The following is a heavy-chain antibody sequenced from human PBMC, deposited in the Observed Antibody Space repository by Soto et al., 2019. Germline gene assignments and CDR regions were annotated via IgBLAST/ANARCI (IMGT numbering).Heavy chain of an antibody. CDR3: ARVGPTVTPYGMDV. J-gene: IGHJ6*02. CDR2: ISSSSSYI. D-gene: IGHD4-4*01. Sequence: GGSLRLSCAASGFTFSSYSMNWVRQAPGKGLEWVSSISSSSSYIYYADSVKGRFTISRDNAKNSLYLQMNSLRAEDTAVYYCARVGPTVTPYGMDVWGQGTTVTVSS. V-gene: IGHV3-21*01. CDR1: GFTFSSYS.